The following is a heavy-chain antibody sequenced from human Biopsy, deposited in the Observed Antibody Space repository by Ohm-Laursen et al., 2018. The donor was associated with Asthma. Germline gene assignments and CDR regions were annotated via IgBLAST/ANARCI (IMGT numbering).Heavy chain of an antibody. V-gene: IGHV3-30*18. D-gene: IGHD6-13*01. CDR1: GFTFSSYG. Sequence: SLRLSCTASGFTFSSYGMNWVRQAPGKGLEWVAIISHDGTTEYYADSVKGRITISRDNSRDTVSLQMNSLRADDTAVYYCAKGWYFDSWGQGTQVTVSS. CDR3: AKGWYFDS. J-gene: IGHJ4*02. CDR2: ISHDGTTE.